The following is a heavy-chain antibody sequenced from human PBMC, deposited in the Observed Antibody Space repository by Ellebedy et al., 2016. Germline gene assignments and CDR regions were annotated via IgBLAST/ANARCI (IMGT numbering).Heavy chain of an antibody. CDR1: GFTFSSYG. Sequence: GESLKISCAASGFTFSSYGMHWVRQAPGKGLEWVAVIWYDGSNKYYADSVKGRFTISRDNSKNTLYLQMNSLRAEDTAVYYCARDHGGAVDGERFDYWGQGTLVTVSS. J-gene: IGHJ4*02. CDR2: IWYDGSNK. V-gene: IGHV3-33*08. D-gene: IGHD3-10*01. CDR3: ARDHGGAVDGERFDY.